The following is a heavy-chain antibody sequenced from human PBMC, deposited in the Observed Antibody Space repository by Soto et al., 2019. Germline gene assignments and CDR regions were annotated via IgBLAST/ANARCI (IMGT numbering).Heavy chain of an antibody. D-gene: IGHD2-15*01. Sequence: VQLVESGGGVVQPGRSLRLSCAASGFTFSSYAMHWVRQAPGKGLEWVAVISYDGSNKYYADSVKGRFTISRDNSKNTLYLQMNSLRAEDTAVYYCARDFMIRIKHTVVTSNYYYGMDVWGQGTTVTVSS. CDR2: ISYDGSNK. CDR3: ARDFMIRIKHTVVTSNYYYGMDV. CDR1: GFTFSSYA. V-gene: IGHV3-30-3*01. J-gene: IGHJ6*02.